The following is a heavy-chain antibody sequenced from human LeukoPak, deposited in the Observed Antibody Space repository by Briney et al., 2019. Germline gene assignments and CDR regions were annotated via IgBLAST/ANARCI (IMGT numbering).Heavy chain of an antibody. Sequence: PGVSLTLSCAASGLIFSGYSMRWLRHSPGKGLEGLWAFTYSGEHTVYGDPVERRLPIPRDNSKHTLYLHKRTLRAGDTAVYFCAKRSSGTSGYFDSWGEGSLVSVCS. CDR1: GLIFSGYS. D-gene: IGHD6-25*01. CDR2: FTYSGEHT. CDR3: AKRSSGTSGYFDS. V-gene: IGHV3-23*01. J-gene: IGHJ4*02.